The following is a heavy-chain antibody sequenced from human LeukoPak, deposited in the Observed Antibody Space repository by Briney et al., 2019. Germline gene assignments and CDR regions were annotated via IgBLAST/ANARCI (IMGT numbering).Heavy chain of an antibody. D-gene: IGHD1-26*01. CDR1: GFTFSSYS. Sequence: GGSLRLSCAASGFTFSSYSMNWVRQAPGKGLEWVSSISSSSSYIYYADSVKGRFTISRDNAKNSLYLQMNNLRAEDTAVYYCAGALSGSYEGIDYWGQGTLVTVSS. V-gene: IGHV3-21*01. CDR2: ISSSSSYI. CDR3: AGALSGSYEGIDY. J-gene: IGHJ4*02.